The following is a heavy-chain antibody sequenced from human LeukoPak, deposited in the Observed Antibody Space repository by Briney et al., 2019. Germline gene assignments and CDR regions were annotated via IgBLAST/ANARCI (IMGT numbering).Heavy chain of an antibody. D-gene: IGHD6-13*01. Sequence: PSETLSLTCTVSGGSISSSSYYWSWIRQPPGKGLEWIGYIYYSGSTYYNPSLKSRVTISVDTSKNQFSLKLSSVTAADTAVYYCARGGEQQLVLNYWGQGTLVTVSS. J-gene: IGHJ4*02. CDR3: ARGGEQQLVLNY. V-gene: IGHV4-30-4*08. CDR1: GGSISSSSYY. CDR2: IYYSGST.